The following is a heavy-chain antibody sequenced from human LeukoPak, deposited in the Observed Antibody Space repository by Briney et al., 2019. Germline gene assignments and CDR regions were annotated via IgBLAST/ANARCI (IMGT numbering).Heavy chain of an antibody. D-gene: IGHD6-6*01. V-gene: IGHV3-21*01. CDR2: ITSSSTYM. CDR3: ATTSSFYIDY. CDR1: GFTFSSYS. J-gene: IGHJ4*02. Sequence: PGGSLRLSCAASGFTFSSYSMNWVRQAPGKGLEWVSSITSSSTYMYYVDSVKGRFIISRDNAKNSLYLQMNSLRAEDTAVYYCATTSSFYIDYWGQGTLVTVSS.